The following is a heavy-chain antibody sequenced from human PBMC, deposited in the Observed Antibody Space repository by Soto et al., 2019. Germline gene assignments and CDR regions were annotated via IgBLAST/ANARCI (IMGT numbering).Heavy chain of an antibody. J-gene: IGHJ5*02. Sequence: PSETLSLTCAVSGGSISSGGYSWSWIRQPPGKGLEWIGYIYHSGSTYYNPSLESRVTISVDRSKNQFSLKLSSVTAADTAVYYCARLRLGELSLFSPWGQGTLVTVS. CDR1: GGSISSGGYS. CDR3: ARLRLGELSLFSP. CDR2: IYHSGST. D-gene: IGHD3-16*02. V-gene: IGHV4-30-2*01.